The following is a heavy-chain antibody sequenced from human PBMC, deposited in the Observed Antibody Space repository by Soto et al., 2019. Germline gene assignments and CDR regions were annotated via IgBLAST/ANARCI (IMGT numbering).Heavy chain of an antibody. D-gene: IGHD5-18*01. J-gene: IGHJ6*02. CDR2: IRSKAYGGTT. Sequence: PGGSLRLSCTASGFTFGDYAMSWFRQAPGKGLEWVGFIRSKAYGGTTEYAASVKGRFTISRDDSKSIAYLQMNSLRTEDTAVYYCTRVGYSYGPYYYGMDVWGQGTTVTVSS. CDR1: GFTFGDYA. V-gene: IGHV3-49*03. CDR3: TRVGYSYGPYYYGMDV.